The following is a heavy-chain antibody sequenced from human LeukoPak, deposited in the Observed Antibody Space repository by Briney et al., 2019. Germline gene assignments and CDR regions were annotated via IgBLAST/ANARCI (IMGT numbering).Heavy chain of an antibody. CDR1: GGSISSYY. D-gene: IGHD2-2*01. Sequence: PSETLSLTCTVSGGSISSYYWSWIRQPPGKGLEWIGYIYYSGSTNYNPPLKSRVTISVDTSKNQFSLKLSSVTAADTAVYYCARINRDIVVVPAAMNYYYYYMDVWGKGTTVTVSS. CDR2: IYYSGST. V-gene: IGHV4-59*01. J-gene: IGHJ6*03. CDR3: ARINRDIVVVPAAMNYYYYYMDV.